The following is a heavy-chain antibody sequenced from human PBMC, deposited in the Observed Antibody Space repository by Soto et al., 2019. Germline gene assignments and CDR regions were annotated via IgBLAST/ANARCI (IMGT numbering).Heavy chain of an antibody. CDR3: ARRSRSSSGLYFLDY. J-gene: IGHJ4*02. CDR2: SYYNGVT. CDR1: GVSISSDS. D-gene: IGHD6-19*01. Sequence: XETLSLTCTVSGVSISSDSWSWIRHAPGKALECIGYSYYNGVTKYNPSLKSRVTISVDTSQNQFSLKLTSVTATDTAGYYCARRSRSSSGLYFLDYWGQGTLQTVSS. V-gene: IGHV4-59*01.